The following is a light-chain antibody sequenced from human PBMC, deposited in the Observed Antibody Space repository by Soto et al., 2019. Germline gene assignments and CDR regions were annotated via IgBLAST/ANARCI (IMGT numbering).Light chain of an antibody. V-gene: IGLV7-46*01. CDR1: TGAVTSGQC. CDR2: DTS. Sequence: QAVVTQEPSLTVSPGGTVTLTCGSSTGAVTSGQCPNWFQQRPGQAPRTLIYDTSNKHSWTPARFSGSLLGGKAALTLSGAQPEDEADYYCLLSQSGAVVFGGGTKVTVL. CDR3: LLSQSGAVV. J-gene: IGLJ2*01.